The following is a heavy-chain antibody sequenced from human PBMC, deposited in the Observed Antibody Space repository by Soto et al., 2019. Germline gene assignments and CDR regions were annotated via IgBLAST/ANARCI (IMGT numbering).Heavy chain of an antibody. J-gene: IGHJ3*02. CDR2: IYYSGST. D-gene: IGHD2-21*01. CDR3: ARGIDGDGDAFDI. CDR1: GGSISSSSYY. Sequence: SETLSLTCTVSGGSISSSSYYWGWIRQPPGKGLEWIGSIYYSGSTYYNPSLKSRVTISVDTSKNQFSLKLSSVTAADTAVYYCARGIDGDGDAFDIWGQGTMVTVSS. V-gene: IGHV4-39*01.